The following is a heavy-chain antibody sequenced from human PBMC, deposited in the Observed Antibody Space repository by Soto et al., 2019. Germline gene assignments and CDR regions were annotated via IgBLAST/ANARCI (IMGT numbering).Heavy chain of an antibody. CDR2: IKQDGSEK. J-gene: IGHJ6*02. CDR1: GFTFSSYW. V-gene: IGHV3-7*01. D-gene: IGHD5-12*01. Sequence: GGSLRLSCAASGFTFSSYWMSWVRQAPGKGLEWVANIKQDGSEKYYVDSVKGRFTISRDNAKNSLYLQMNSLRAEDTAVYYCARDLWATIEGFYYYYYGMDVWGQGTTVTVSS. CDR3: ARDLWATIEGFYYYYYGMDV.